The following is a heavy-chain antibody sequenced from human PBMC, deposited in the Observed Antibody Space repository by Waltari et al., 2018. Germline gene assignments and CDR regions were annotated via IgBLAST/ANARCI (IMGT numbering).Heavy chain of an antibody. CDR1: GFTFSSYW. J-gene: IGHJ3*02. Sequence: EVQLVESGGGLVQPGGSLRLSCAASGFTFSSYWMHWVRQAPGKGLVWVSGINGDGGRTSYAESVKGRFTISRDNAKNTLYLQMNSLRAEDTAVYYCARGVSPMVYYAFDIWGQGTMVTVSS. V-gene: IGHV3-74*01. CDR3: ARGVSPMVYYAFDI. CDR2: INGDGGRT. D-gene: IGHD2-8*01.